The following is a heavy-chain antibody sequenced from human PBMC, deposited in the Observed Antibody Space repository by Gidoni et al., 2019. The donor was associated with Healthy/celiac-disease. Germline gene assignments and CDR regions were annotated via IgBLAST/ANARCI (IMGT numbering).Heavy chain of an antibody. CDR1: GGTFSSYA. J-gene: IGHJ4*02. D-gene: IGHD4-17*01. CDR3: ARSSATVVTFDY. V-gene: IGHV1-69*01. Sequence: QVQLVQSGAEGKKPGSSVKVYCKAAGGTFSSYAISWVRQAPGQGLEWMGGIIPLFGTANYAQKFQGRVPITADESTSTAYMELRSLRSEDTAVYYCARSSATVVTFDYWGQGTLVTVSS. CDR2: IIPLFGTA.